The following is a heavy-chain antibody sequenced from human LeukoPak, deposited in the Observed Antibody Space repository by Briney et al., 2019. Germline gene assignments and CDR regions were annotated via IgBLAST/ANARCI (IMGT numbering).Heavy chain of an antibody. CDR3: ARDRITIFGVVPPHAFDI. J-gene: IGHJ3*02. CDR2: INHSGST. Sequence: SETLSLTCAVYGGSFSGYYWSWIRQPPGKGLEWIGEINHSGSTNYNPSLKSRVTISVDTSKNQFSLKLSSVTAADTAVYYCARDRITIFGVVPPHAFDIWGQGTMVTVSS. D-gene: IGHD3-3*01. CDR1: GGSFSGYY. V-gene: IGHV4-34*01.